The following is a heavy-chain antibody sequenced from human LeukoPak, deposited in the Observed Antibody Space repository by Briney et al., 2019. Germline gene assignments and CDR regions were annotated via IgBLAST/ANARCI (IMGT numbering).Heavy chain of an antibody. V-gene: IGHV4-34*01. CDR2: INHSGST. D-gene: IGHD2-15*01. J-gene: IGHJ4*02. CDR1: GFTLSDYY. CDR3: ARGYCSGGSCYVRFLKYYFDY. Sequence: GSLRLSCAASGFTLSDYYMSWIRQAPGKGLEWIGEINHSGSTNYNPSLKSRVTISVDTSKNQFSLKLSSVTAADTAVYYCARGYCSGGSCYVRFLKYYFDYWGQGTLVTVSS.